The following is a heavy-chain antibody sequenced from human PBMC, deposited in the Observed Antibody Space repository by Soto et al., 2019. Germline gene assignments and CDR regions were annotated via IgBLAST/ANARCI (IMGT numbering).Heavy chain of an antibody. CDR1: GASVTSGIYY. Sequence: SETLSLTCSVSGASVTSGIYYWSWIRQPPGKELEWIGYVFYSGSTKYNPSLKSRVAMSIDSSKNQFSLRLNSVTAADTAMYFCARAEGRDGYNLDSWGLGGLVTVSS. D-gene: IGHD5-12*01. CDR2: VFYSGST. J-gene: IGHJ4*02. V-gene: IGHV4-61*01. CDR3: ARAEGRDGYNLDS.